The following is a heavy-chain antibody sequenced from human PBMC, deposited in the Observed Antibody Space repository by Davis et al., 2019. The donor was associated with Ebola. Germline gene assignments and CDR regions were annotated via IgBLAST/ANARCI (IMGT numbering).Heavy chain of an antibody. V-gene: IGHV1-46*01. CDR1: GYTFTSYY. J-gene: IGHJ6*02. Sequence: ASVKVSCKASGYTFTSYYMHWVRQAPGQGLEWMGIINPSGGSTSYAQKFQGRVTMTRDTSTSTVYMELSSLRSEDTAVYYCARDYCGGDCYYYGMDVWGQGTTVTVSS. CDR3: ARDYCGGDCYYYGMDV. CDR2: INPSGGST. D-gene: IGHD2-21*01.